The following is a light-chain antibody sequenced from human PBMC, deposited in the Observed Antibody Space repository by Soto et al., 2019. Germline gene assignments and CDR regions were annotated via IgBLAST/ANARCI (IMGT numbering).Light chain of an antibody. Sequence: DIQMTQSPSTLSASVGDRVIITCRASQTISDSLAWYQQRSGKAPKLLIYKASSLESGVPSRFSGSGSGTEFTLTISSLQPDDFATYYCQHYKSYPFTFGPGTQVDIK. CDR2: KAS. CDR1: QTISDS. V-gene: IGKV1-5*03. CDR3: QHYKSYPFT. J-gene: IGKJ3*01.